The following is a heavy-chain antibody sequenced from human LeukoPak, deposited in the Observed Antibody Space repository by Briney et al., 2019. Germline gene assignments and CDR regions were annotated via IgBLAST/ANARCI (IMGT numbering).Heavy chain of an antibody. Sequence: SQTLSLTCSVSGGSISSDFYYWSWIRQPPGKGLEWIGYIYHSGSTDYNPSLKSRVTISVDTSKNQLSLKLTSVTAADTAVYYCARWDDSAWGFGNWGPGTLVTVSS. V-gene: IGHV4-30-2*01. J-gene: IGHJ4*02. CDR1: GGSISSDFYY. D-gene: IGHD6-19*01. CDR3: ARWDDSAWGFGN. CDR2: IYHSGST.